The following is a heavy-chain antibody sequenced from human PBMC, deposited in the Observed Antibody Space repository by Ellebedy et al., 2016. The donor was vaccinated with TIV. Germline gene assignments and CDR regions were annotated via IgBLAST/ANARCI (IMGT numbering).Heavy chain of an antibody. D-gene: IGHD3-10*01. CDR1: GDSISTYY. CDR3: ARDSGSYYRFDK. CDR2: IYYSGNS. J-gene: IGHJ4*02. Sequence: GSLRLSXTVSGDSISTYYWSWIRQAPGKGLEWIGYIYYSGNSNYNPSLKSRATISIDTSKNQFSLRLTSVTAADTAVYFCARDSGSYYRFDKWGQGTLVTVSS. V-gene: IGHV4-59*01.